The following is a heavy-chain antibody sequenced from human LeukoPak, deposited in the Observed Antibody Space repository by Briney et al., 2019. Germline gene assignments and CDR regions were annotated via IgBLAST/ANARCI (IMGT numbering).Heavy chain of an antibody. Sequence: GGSLRLSCAASGFTFSSYGMHWVRQASGKGLEWVAFIRYDGSNKYYADSVKGRFTISRDNSKNTLYLQMNSLRAEDTAVYYCAKDKGVYDLFDYWGQGTLVTVSS. CDR2: IRYDGSNK. V-gene: IGHV3-30*02. J-gene: IGHJ4*02. CDR3: AKDKGVYDLFDY. CDR1: GFTFSSYG. D-gene: IGHD5/OR15-5a*01.